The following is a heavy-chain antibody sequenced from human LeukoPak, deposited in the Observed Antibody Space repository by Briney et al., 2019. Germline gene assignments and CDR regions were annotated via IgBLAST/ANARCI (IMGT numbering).Heavy chain of an antibody. Sequence: GRSLRLSCAASGFTFSSYAMHWVRQAPGKGVEGVAVISYDGSNKYYADSVKGRFTISRDNSKNTLYLQMNSLRAEDTAVYYCARDGSERPSLYGMDVWGQGTTVTVSS. J-gene: IGHJ6*02. V-gene: IGHV3-30-3*01. CDR2: ISYDGSNK. CDR3: ARDGSERPSLYGMDV. CDR1: GFTFSSYA. D-gene: IGHD3-10*01.